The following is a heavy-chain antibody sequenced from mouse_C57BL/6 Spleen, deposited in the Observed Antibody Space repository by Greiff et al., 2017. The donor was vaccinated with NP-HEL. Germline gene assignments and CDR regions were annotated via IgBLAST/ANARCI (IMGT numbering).Heavy chain of an antibody. Sequence: QVQLKESGPGLVAPSQSLSITCTVSGFSLTSYGVHWVRQPPGKGLEWLVVIWSDGSTTYNSALKSRLSISKDNSKSQVFLKMNSLQTDDTAMYYCARANWAPYYYAMDYWGQGTSVTVSS. CDR2: IWSDGST. CDR1: GFSLTSYG. J-gene: IGHJ4*01. CDR3: ARANWAPYYYAMDY. D-gene: IGHD4-1*01. V-gene: IGHV2-6*03.